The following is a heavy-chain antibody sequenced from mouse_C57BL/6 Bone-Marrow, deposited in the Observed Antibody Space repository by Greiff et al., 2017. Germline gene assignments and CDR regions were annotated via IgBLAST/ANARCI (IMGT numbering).Heavy chain of an antibody. V-gene: IGHV3-6*01. CDR3: ALRSVYGPGYDIDY. CDR1: GYSITSGYF. D-gene: IGHD2-14*01. J-gene: IGHJ2*01. Sequence: EVKLVESGPGLVKPSQSLSLTCSVTGYSITSGYFWYWIRQFPGNKLEWMGHISYDGSNNYNPYLKNRPTITRDPSTHQFCIKLNSVTTEGTATYYCALRSVYGPGYDIDYWGQGTTRTVSS. CDR2: ISYDGSN.